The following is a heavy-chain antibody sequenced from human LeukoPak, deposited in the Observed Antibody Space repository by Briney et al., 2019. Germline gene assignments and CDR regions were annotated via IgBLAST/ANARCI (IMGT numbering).Heavy chain of an antibody. J-gene: IGHJ5*02. V-gene: IGHV4-34*01. CDR3: ARRPRSSGWYNWFDP. D-gene: IGHD6-19*01. CDR2: INHSGST. Sequence: SETLSLTCAVYGGSFSGYYWSWIRQPPGKGLEWIGEINHSGSTNYSPSLKSRVTISVDTSKNQFSLKLSSVTAADTAVYYCARRPRSSGWYNWFDPWGQGTLVTVSS. CDR1: GGSFSGYY.